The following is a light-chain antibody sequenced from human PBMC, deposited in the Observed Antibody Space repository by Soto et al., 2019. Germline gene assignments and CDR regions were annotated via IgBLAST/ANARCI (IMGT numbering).Light chain of an antibody. V-gene: IGKV1-8*01. CDR1: QGISSY. Sequence: AIRMTQSPSSFSASTGDRVTITCRASQGISSYLAWYQQKPGKAPKLLIYAASTLQSGVPSRFSGSGSGTDFTLTISCLQSEDFAVYYCQQYSSWPLTFGGGTKVDIK. J-gene: IGKJ4*01. CDR3: QQYSSWPLT. CDR2: AAS.